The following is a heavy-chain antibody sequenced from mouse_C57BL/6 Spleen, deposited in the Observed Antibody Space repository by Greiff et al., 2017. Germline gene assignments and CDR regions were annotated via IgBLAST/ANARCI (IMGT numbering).Heavy chain of an antibody. CDR3: AKATNWGYAMDY. CDR2: IDPSDSYT. Sequence: QVQLQQPGAELVMPGASVKLSCKASGYTFTSYWMHWVKQSPGQGLEWIGEIDPSDSYTNYNQKFKGKSTLTVDKSSSTAYMQLSSLTSEDSAVYYCAKATNWGYAMDYWGQGTSVTVSS. CDR1: GYTFTSYW. D-gene: IGHD4-1*01. V-gene: IGHV1-69*01. J-gene: IGHJ4*01.